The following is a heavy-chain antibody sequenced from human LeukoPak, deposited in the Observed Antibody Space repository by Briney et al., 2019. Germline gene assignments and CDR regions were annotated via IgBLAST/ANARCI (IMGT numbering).Heavy chain of an antibody. D-gene: IGHD1-26*01. CDR1: GSTFTGYY. Sequence: ASVKVSCKASGSTFTGYYMYWVRQAPGQGLEWVGWINPNSGGTNYAQKFQGRVTMTTDTSISTAYMELSRLITDDTAVYYCARGLTLYSGSYYPQDVWGKGTTVTVSS. CDR3: ARGLTLYSGSYYPQDV. J-gene: IGHJ6*04. V-gene: IGHV1-2*02. CDR2: INPNSGGT.